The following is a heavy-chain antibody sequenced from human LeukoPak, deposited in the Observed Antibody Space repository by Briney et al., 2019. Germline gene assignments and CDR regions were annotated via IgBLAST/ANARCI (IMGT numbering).Heavy chain of an antibody. CDR2: ISGSGGGT. Sequence: GGSLRLSCAASGFTFSSYAMSWVRQAPGKGLEWVSAISGSGGGTYYADSVKGRFTISRDNSKNTLYLQMHSLRAEDTAVYYCAKPQTTVTTYQFFDSWGQGTLVTVSS. V-gene: IGHV3-23*01. CDR3: AKPQTTVTTYQFFDS. CDR1: GFTFSSYA. D-gene: IGHD4-17*01. J-gene: IGHJ4*02.